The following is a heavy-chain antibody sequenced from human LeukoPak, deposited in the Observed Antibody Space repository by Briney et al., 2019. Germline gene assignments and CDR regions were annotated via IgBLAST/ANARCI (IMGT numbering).Heavy chain of an antibody. D-gene: IGHD1-26*01. Sequence: GGTLRLSCEASGFTFSSYGMSWVRQAPGKGLEWVSAISGGGGSTYYADSVKGRFTISRDNAKNSLYLQMNSLRAEDTAVYYCARAYSAGLLYYYYYYMDVWGKGTTVTVSS. CDR1: GFTFSSYG. J-gene: IGHJ6*03. CDR2: ISGGGGST. CDR3: ARAYSAGLLYYYYYYMDV. V-gene: IGHV3-23*01.